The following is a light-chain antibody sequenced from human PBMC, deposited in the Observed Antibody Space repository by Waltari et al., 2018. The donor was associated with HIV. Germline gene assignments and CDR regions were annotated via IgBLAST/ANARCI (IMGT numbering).Light chain of an antibody. J-gene: IGKJ1*01. CDR3: QQYYTTPWT. V-gene: IGKV4-1*01. Sequence: DIVMTQSPDSLAVSLGERATINCKSSQSLLYSSNNKNYLAWYQQKPGQPPKLLIYWASTRESGVPDRFSGSGSGTDFTLTISSLQAEDVAVYYCQQYYTTPWTFGQGTKVEIK. CDR2: WAS. CDR1: QSLLYSSNNKNY.